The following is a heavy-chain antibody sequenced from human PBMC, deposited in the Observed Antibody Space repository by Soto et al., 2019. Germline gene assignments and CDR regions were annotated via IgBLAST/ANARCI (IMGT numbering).Heavy chain of an antibody. CDR2: IRLDGVEK. CDR1: GFTFRTYW. Sequence: GGSLSLSCAASGFTFRTYWMTWVRQAPGKGLEWVANIRLDGVEKYYVDSVKGRFTISRVNAKNSLYLEMNSLRDDDTAVYYCARGRGVEIWGQGTMATVSS. CDR3: ARGRGVEI. J-gene: IGHJ3*02. V-gene: IGHV3-7*03.